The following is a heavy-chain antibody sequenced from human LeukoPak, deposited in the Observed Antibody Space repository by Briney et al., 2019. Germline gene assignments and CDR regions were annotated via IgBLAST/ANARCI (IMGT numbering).Heavy chain of an antibody. CDR2: IYYSGST. J-gene: IGHJ4*02. CDR3: ARARRVGATVGFDY. D-gene: IGHD1-26*01. CDR1: SGSISSSHYY. Sequence: SETLSLTCTVSSGSISSSHYYWDWIRQPPGEGLEWIGSIYYSGSTYYNPSLKSRVTISVDTSKNQFSLKLSSVTAADTAVYYCARARRVGATVGFDYWGQGTLVTVSS. V-gene: IGHV4-39*01.